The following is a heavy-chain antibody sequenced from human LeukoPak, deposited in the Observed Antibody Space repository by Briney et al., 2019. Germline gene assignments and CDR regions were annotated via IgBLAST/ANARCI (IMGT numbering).Heavy chain of an antibody. D-gene: IGHD3-22*01. V-gene: IGHV4-39*01. CDR2: IYYSGST. CDR1: GGSISSSSYY. CDR3: ARVMVITNAEYFQH. Sequence: PSETLSLTCTVSGGSISSSSYYWGWIRQPPGKGLEWIGSIYYSGSTYYNPSLKSRVTISVDTSKNQFSLKLSSVTAADTAVYYCARVMVITNAEYFQHWGQGTLVTVSS. J-gene: IGHJ1*01.